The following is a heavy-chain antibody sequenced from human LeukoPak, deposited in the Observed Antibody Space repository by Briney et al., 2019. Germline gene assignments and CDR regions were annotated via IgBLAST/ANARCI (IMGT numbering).Heavy chain of an antibody. CDR1: GASISSYY. CDR2: IYYSGGT. Sequence: SETLSLTCTVSGASISSYYWNWIRQPPGKGLEWIGYIYYSGGTNYNPSLKSRLTISVDTSKNQFSLKLSSVTAADTAVYYCARAPPNDYLKFDYWGQGTLVTVSS. V-gene: IGHV4-59*01. J-gene: IGHJ4*02. D-gene: IGHD1-1*01. CDR3: ARAPPNDYLKFDY.